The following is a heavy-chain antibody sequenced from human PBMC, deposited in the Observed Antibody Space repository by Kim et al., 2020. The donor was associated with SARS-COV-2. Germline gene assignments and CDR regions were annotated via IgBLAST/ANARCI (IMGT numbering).Heavy chain of an antibody. CDR3: ARHQVYDILTGYYTPYYYGMDV. CDR1: GYTFTSYY. D-gene: IGHD3-9*01. Sequence: ASVKVSCKASGYTFTSYYMHWVRQAPGQGLEWMGIINPSGGSTSYAQKFQGRVTMTRDTSTSTVYMELSSLRSEDTAVYYCARHQVYDILTGYYTPYYYGMDVWGQGTTVTVSS. J-gene: IGHJ6*02. V-gene: IGHV1-46*01. CDR2: INPSGGST.